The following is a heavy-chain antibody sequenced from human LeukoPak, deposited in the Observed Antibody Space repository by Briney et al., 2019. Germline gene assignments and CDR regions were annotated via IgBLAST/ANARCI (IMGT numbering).Heavy chain of an antibody. CDR3: ARGISTVTEYYFDY. CDR2: IYYSGST. CDR1: GGSISSYY. Sequence: KPSETLSLTCAVSGGSISSYYWSWIRQPPGKGLEWIGYIYYSGSTNYNPSLKSRVTISVDTSKNQFSLKLSSVTAADTAVYYCARGISTVTEYYFDYWGQGTLVTVSS. D-gene: IGHD4-17*01. J-gene: IGHJ4*02. V-gene: IGHV4-59*01.